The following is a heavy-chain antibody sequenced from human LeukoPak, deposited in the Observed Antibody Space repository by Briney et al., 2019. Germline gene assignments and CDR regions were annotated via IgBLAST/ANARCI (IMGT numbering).Heavy chain of an antibody. D-gene: IGHD6-6*01. CDR2: ISAYNGNT. Sequence: ASVKVSCKASGYTFTSYGISWVRQAPGQGLEWMGWISAYNGNTNYAQKLQGRVTMTTDTSTSTAYMELRSLRSDDTAVYYCAGALRGSWYYGMDVWGQGTTVTVSS. CDR1: GYTFTSYG. J-gene: IGHJ6*02. CDR3: AGALRGSWYYGMDV. V-gene: IGHV1-18*01.